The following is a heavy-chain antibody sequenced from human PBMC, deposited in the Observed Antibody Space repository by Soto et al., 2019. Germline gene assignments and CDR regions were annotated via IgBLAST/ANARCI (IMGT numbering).Heavy chain of an antibody. V-gene: IGHV3-30*03. CDR3: TPDTYDADYYFDY. CDR1: GFTFSSYG. J-gene: IGHJ4*02. D-gene: IGHD3-16*01. Sequence: VGSLRLSCAASGFTFSSYGMHWVRHAPGKWLEWVAVISYDGSNKYYADSVKGRFTISRDNSKNTLYLQMNSLRAEDTAVYYCTPDTYDADYYFDYLGQGTQVTLSS. CDR2: ISYDGSNK.